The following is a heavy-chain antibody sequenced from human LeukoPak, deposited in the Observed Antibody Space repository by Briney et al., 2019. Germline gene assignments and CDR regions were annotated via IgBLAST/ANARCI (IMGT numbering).Heavy chain of an antibody. D-gene: IGHD3-22*01. CDR3: AKDSVVVSSRYDAFDI. Sequence: GGSLRLSCAASGFTFSSYAMSWVRQAPGKGLKWVSAISGSGGSTYYADSVKGRFTISRDNSKNTLYLQMNSLRAEDTAVYYCAKDSVVVSSRYDAFDIWGQGTMVTVSS. CDR2: ISGSGGST. V-gene: IGHV3-23*01. CDR1: GFTFSSYA. J-gene: IGHJ3*02.